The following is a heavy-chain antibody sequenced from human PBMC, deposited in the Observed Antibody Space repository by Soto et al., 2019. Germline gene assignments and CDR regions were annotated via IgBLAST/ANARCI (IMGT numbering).Heavy chain of an antibody. CDR2: IYYSGST. V-gene: IGHV4-59*01. CDR3: ARAGYSGDEFFVRPRPGWLAP. D-gene: IGHD5-12*01. J-gene: IGHJ5*02. Sequence: KGMEWIGYIYYSGSTNYNPSLKSRVTISVDTSKNQFSLKLSSVTAADTAVYYCARAGYSGDEFFVRPRPGWLAPRGQGTLVTVSS.